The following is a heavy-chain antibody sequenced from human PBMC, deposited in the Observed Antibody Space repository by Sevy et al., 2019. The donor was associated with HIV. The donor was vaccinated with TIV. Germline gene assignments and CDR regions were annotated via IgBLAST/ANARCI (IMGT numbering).Heavy chain of an antibody. CDR1: GFTVSGYE. D-gene: IGHD3-3*02. J-gene: IGHJ4*02. Sequence: GGSLRLSCAASGFTVSGYEMNWVRQAPGKGLEWVSYIRGGGNTIYYANSVKGRFTISRDNAKNSLYLQMNSLRAEDTAVYYCARELVASGPAFDYWGQGSLVTVSS. CDR3: ARELVASGPAFDY. CDR2: IRGGGNTI. V-gene: IGHV3-48*03.